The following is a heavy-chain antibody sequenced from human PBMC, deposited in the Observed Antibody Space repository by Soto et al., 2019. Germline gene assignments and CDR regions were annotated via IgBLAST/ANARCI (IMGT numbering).Heavy chain of an antibody. CDR3: ARADLVLRYFDW. CDR1: GGSISSGDYY. Sequence: SETLSLTCTVSGGSISSGDYYWIWIRQPPGKGLEWIGYIYYSGGTYYNPSLKSRVTISVDTSKNQFSLKLSSVTAADTAVYYCARADLVLRYFDWLGQGTLVTVSS. V-gene: IGHV4-30-4*01. CDR2: IYYSGGT. J-gene: IGHJ4*02. D-gene: IGHD3-9*01.